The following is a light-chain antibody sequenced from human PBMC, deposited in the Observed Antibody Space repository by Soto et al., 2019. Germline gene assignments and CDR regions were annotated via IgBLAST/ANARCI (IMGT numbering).Light chain of an antibody. J-gene: IGKJ1*01. CDR1: QSISSY. V-gene: IGKV1-39*01. Sequence: DIQMTQSPSSLSASVGDRVTITCRASQSISSYLNWYQQKPGKAPKLLIYAASSLQSGVPSRFGGSGSGTDFTLTNSSLQPEDFATYYCQQSYSTPRTFGQGTKVEIK. CDR2: AAS. CDR3: QQSYSTPRT.